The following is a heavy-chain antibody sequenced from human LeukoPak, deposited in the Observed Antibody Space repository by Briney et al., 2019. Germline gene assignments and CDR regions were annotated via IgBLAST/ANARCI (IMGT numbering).Heavy chain of an antibody. V-gene: IGHV4-4*02. D-gene: IGHD4-17*01. CDR3: ARRPVTTFDY. CDR2: INHSGST. J-gene: IGHJ4*02. CDR1: GASISSGHW. Sequence: SETLSLTCAVSGASISSGHWWSWVRQPPGKGLEWIGEINHSGSTNYNPSLKSRVTISVDTSKNQFSLKLSSVTAADTAVYYCARRPVTTFDYWGQGTLVTVSS.